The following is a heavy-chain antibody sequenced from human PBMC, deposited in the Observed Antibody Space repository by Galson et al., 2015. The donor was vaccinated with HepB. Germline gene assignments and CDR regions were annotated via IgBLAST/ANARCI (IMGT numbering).Heavy chain of an antibody. J-gene: IGHJ4*02. D-gene: IGHD2-2*01. V-gene: IGHV3-23*01. Sequence: SLRLSCAASGFTFSSYAMSWVRQAPGKGLEWVSAISGSGGSTYYADSVKGRFTISRDNSKNTLYLQVNSLRAEDTAVYYCAKEYQLLMYYFDYWGQGTLVTVSS. CDR3: AKEYQLLMYYFDY. CDR2: ISGSGGST. CDR1: GFTFSSYA.